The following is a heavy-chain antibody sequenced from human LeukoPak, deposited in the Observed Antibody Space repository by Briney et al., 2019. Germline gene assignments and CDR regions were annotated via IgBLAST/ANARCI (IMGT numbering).Heavy chain of an antibody. V-gene: IGHV1-2*02. CDR3: AFFEYSSSSSHY. CDR2: INPNSGGT. D-gene: IGHD6-6*01. Sequence: ASVKVSCKFSGYTLTELSMHWVRQAPGQGLEWMGWINPNSGGTKYAQKFQDRVTMTSDTSISTAYMELSRLRSDDTAVYYCAFFEYSSSSSHYWGQGTLVTVSS. CDR1: GYTLTELS. J-gene: IGHJ4*02.